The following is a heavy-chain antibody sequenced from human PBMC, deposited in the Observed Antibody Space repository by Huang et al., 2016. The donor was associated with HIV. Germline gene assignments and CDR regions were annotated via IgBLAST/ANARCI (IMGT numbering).Heavy chain of an antibody. D-gene: IGHD3-10*01. V-gene: IGHV3-48*01. CDR2: ITSSSGSI. J-gene: IGHJ3*02. Sequence: EVQLMESGGGLVQPGGSLRLSCAASGFTFSTYNMNWVRQAPGKGLEWGSYITSSSGSIYDADSVKGRFTISRDNAKNSLYLQMNSLRAEDTAVYYCARFGSYYYGSGSYLDAFDIWGQGTMVTVSS. CDR1: GFTFSTYN. CDR3: ARFGSYYYGSGSYLDAFDI.